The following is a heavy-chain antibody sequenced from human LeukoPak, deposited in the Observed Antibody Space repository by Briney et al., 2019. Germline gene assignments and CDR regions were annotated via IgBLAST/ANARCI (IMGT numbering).Heavy chain of an antibody. D-gene: IGHD3-22*01. CDR2: IKSKTDGGTA. CDR3: TTVALYDSSGYYSGY. J-gene: IGHJ4*02. V-gene: IGHV3-15*01. CDR1: GFAFSKAW. Sequence: GGSLRLSCAASGFAFSKAWMTWVRQAPGKGLEWVGRIKSKTDGGTADYATPVKGRFTILRDDSKKMLFLQMNSLKTEDTAVYYCTTVALYDSSGYYSGYWGQGTLVTVSS.